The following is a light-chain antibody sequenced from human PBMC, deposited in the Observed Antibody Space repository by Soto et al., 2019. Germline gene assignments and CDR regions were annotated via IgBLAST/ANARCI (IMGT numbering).Light chain of an antibody. CDR1: QTVSTN. Sequence: EIVMTQSQVTLSASPGERATLSCRASQTVSTNLAWYQQRPGQALRLLIYGASTRVTGIPPRFSGSGSGTDFTLTISSLQSEDFAVYFCRQYTNWPQNFGQGTKVDIK. J-gene: IGKJ2*01. V-gene: IGKV3-15*01. CDR3: RQYTNWPQN. CDR2: GAS.